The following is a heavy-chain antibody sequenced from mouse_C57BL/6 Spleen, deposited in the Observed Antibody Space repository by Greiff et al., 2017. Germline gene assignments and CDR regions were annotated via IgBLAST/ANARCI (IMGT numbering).Heavy chain of an antibody. Sequence: EVQRVESGPGLVKPSQSLSLTCSVTGYSITSGYYWNWIRQFPGNKLEWMGYISYDGSNNYNPSLKNRISITRDTSKNQFFLKLNSVTTEDTATYYCARDEDSSGYGYWGQGTTLTVSS. D-gene: IGHD3-2*02. CDR2: ISYDGSN. V-gene: IGHV3-6*01. CDR3: ARDEDSSGYGY. J-gene: IGHJ2*01. CDR1: GYSITSGYY.